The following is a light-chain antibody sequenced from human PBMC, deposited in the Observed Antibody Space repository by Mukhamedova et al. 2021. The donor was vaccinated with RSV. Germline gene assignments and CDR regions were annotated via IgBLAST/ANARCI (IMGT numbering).Light chain of an antibody. J-gene: IGKJ1*01. CDR2: AAS. Sequence: WYQRRVHGKAPKLLIHAASTLQSGVPSRISGSGFGTDFTLTISSLQPEDGATYYCQKYNIAPWTFGQGTKVEIK. CDR3: QKYNIAPWT. V-gene: IGKV1-27*01.